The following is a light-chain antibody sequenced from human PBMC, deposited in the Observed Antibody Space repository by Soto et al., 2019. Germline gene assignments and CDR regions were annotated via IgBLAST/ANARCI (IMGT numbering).Light chain of an antibody. CDR3: TSYAGSNIPVL. CDR1: SSDVGGYNF. CDR2: EVT. V-gene: IGLV2-8*01. J-gene: IGLJ2*01. Sequence: QSALTQPPSASGSPGQSVTISCTGTSSDVGGYNFVSWYQQHPGKAPKLMIYEVTKRPSGVPDRVSGSKSGNTASLTVSGLQGEDEADYYCTSYAGSNIPVLFGGGTKLTVL.